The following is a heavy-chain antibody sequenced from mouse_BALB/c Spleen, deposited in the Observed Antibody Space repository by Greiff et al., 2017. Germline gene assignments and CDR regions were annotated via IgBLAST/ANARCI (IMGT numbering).Heavy chain of an antibody. J-gene: IGHJ4*01. Sequence: EVQRVESGPGLVKPSQSLSLTCTVTGYSITSDYAWNWIRQFPGNKLEWMGYISYSGSTSYNPSLKSRISITRDTSKNQFFLQLNSVTTEDTATYYCARGGYYYGSSYGYAMDYWGQGTSVTISS. D-gene: IGHD1-1*01. CDR3: ARGGYYYGSSYGYAMDY. V-gene: IGHV3-2*02. CDR1: GYSITSDYA. CDR2: ISYSGST.